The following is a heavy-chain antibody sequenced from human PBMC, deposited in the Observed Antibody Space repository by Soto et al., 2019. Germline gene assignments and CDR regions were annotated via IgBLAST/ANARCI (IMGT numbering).Heavy chain of an antibody. CDR1: GYSFTSYW. Sequence: PGESLKISCKGSGYSFTSYWIGWVRQMPGKGLEWMGIIYPGDSDTRYSPSFQGQVTISADKSISTAYLQWSSLKASDTAMYYCARFPADILTGYYWRFHGMDVWGQGTTVTVSS. V-gene: IGHV5-51*01. J-gene: IGHJ6*02. CDR2: IYPGDSDT. CDR3: ARFPADILTGYYWRFHGMDV. D-gene: IGHD3-9*01.